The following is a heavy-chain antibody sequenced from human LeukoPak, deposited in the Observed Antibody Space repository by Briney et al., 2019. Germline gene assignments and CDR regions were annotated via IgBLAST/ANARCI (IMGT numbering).Heavy chain of an antibody. J-gene: IGHJ4*02. CDR2: ISCSGSTI. V-gene: IGHV3-48*03. CDR1: GFTFSSYE. D-gene: IGHD3-22*01. CDR3: ARDPPYYYDSSGYEGGDY. Sequence: GGSLRLSCAASGFTFSSYEMNWVRQAPGKGLEWVSYISCSGSTIYYADSVKGRFTISRDNAKNSLYLQMNSLRAEDTAVYYCARDPPYYYDSSGYEGGDYWGQGTLVTVSS.